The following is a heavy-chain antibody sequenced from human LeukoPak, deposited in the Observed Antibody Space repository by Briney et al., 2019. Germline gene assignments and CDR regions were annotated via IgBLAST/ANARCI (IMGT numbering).Heavy chain of an antibody. CDR3: ARAMGWDHYYYYMDV. D-gene: IGHD1-26*01. J-gene: IGHJ6*03. V-gene: IGHV3-74*01. CDR2: INIDGSDT. Sequence: GGSLRLSCAASGFTFSNYWMYWVRQAPGKGLVWVSLINIDGSDTIYADSVKGRFTISRDNAKNTLYLQMNGLYAEDTGVYYCARAMGWDHYYYYMDVWGRGSMVTIFS. CDR1: GFTFSNYW.